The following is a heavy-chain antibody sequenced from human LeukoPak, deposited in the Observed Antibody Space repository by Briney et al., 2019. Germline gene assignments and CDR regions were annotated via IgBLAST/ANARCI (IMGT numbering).Heavy chain of an antibody. Sequence: PGGSLRLSCAASGFTFSNYNINWVRQAPGKGLEWVSSISGSGSDIYYADSVKGRFTISRDNAKNSLYLQMNSLRAEDTAVYYCARVGITMVRGVMSDYWGQGTLVTVSS. D-gene: IGHD3-10*01. CDR1: GFTFSNYN. CDR2: ISGSGSDI. CDR3: ARVGITMVRGVMSDY. J-gene: IGHJ4*02. V-gene: IGHV3-21*01.